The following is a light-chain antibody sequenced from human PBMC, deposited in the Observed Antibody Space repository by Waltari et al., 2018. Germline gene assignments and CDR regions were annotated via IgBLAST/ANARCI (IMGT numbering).Light chain of an antibody. J-gene: IGKJ1*01. V-gene: IGKV3-20*01. CDR1: QSVSSTY. Sequence: EIVLTQSPGTLSLSPGDRTTIHCRAIQSVSSTYLAWYQQKPGQAPGLLIYGASSRATGIPDRFSVSGSGTDFTLTISRLEPEDFAVYYCQHYSSSSWTFGQGTKVEIK. CDR3: QHYSSSSWT. CDR2: GAS.